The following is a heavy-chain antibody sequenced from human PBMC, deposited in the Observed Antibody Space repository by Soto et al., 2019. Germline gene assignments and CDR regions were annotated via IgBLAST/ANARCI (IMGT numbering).Heavy chain of an antibody. D-gene: IGHD6-19*01. CDR3: ARHLGEQWLDFDY. CDR1: GYTFTNYW. Sequence: GESLKISCKGFGYTFTNYWINWVRQMPGKGLEWMGRIDPSDSYTDYSPSFQGHVTISADKSINTAFLEWSSLKASDTAMYYCARHLGEQWLDFDYCGQGPLVTVSS. V-gene: IGHV5-10-1*01. CDR2: IDPSDSYT. J-gene: IGHJ4*02.